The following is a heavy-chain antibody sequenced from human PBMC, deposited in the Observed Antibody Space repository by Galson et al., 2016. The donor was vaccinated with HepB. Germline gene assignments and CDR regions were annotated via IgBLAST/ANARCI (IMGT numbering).Heavy chain of an antibody. Sequence: SETLSLTCTVSGGSISSGLHYWGWIRQPPGKGLEWIGSINYSGTTSYNPSLKSRAIISAHMSKDQFSLKLSSVTAADTAIYYCARHRADEDIAVVPVVLRAYYYYGMDVWGQGTTVTVSS. J-gene: IGHJ6*02. CDR3: ARHRADEDIAVVPVVLRAYYYYGMDV. CDR2: INYSGTT. D-gene: IGHD2-15*01. CDR1: GGSISSGLHY. V-gene: IGHV4-39*01.